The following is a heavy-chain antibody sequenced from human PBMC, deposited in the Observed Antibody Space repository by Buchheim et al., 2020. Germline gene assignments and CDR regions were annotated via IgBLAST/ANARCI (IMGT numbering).Heavy chain of an antibody. CDR1: GFTFSSYG. CDR2: ISYDGSNK. Sequence: QVQLVESGGGVVQPGRSLRLSCAASGFTFSSYGMHWVRQAPGKGLEWVAVISYDGSNKYYADSVKGRFTVSSDNSKNTLYLQMNSLRAEDTAVYYCANDYGDSLFDYWGQGTL. D-gene: IGHD4-17*01. V-gene: IGHV3-30*18. J-gene: IGHJ4*02. CDR3: ANDYGDSLFDY.